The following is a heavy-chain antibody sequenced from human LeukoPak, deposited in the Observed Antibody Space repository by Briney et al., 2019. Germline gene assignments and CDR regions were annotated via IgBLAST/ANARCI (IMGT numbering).Heavy chain of an antibody. D-gene: IGHD6-19*01. CDR3: ARESVAGDSYYYYMDV. J-gene: IGHJ6*03. V-gene: IGHV3-33*01. Sequence: GRSLRLSCAASGFTFSSYGMHWVRQAPGKGLEWVAVIWYDGSNKYYADSVEGRFTISRDNSKNTLYLQMNSLRAEDTAVYYCARESVAGDSYYYYMDVWGKGTTVTVSS. CDR2: IWYDGSNK. CDR1: GFTFSSYG.